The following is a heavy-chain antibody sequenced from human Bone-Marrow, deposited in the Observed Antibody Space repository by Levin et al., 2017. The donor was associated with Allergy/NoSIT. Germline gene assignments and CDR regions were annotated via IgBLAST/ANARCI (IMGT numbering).Heavy chain of an antibody. J-gene: IGHJ6*02. Sequence: SETLSLTCNVSGHSISHYFWTWIRQPAGKGLEWIGRISASGSSNFNPSLRSRVTMSVDASKNEVSLKLSSVTAADTAVYYCARGLMAVVAPQYHGMDVWGQGTTVTVSS. V-gene: IGHV4-4*07. CDR3: ARGLMAVVAPQYHGMDV. D-gene: IGHD2-2*01. CDR1: GHSISHYF. CDR2: ISASGSS.